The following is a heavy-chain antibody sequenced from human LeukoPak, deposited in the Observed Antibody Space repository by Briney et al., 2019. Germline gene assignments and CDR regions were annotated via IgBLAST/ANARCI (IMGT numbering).Heavy chain of an antibody. CDR3: ARGHTVPENTYYFDY. CDR1: GYTFIDYY. J-gene: IGHJ4*02. Sequence: ASVKVSCKASGYTFIDYYIHWVRQAPGQGLEWMGRINPKSGGTNHAQKFQGRVTITADESTSTAYMELSSLRSEDTAVYYCARGHTVPENTYYFDYWGQGTLVTVSS. D-gene: IGHD4-17*01. V-gene: IGHV1-2*06. CDR2: INPKSGGT.